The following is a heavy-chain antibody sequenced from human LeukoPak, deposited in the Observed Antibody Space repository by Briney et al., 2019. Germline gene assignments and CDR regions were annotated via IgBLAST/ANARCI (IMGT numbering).Heavy chain of an antibody. Sequence: PGPTLVNSTQTLALTFTISGISLSTNGAGVGWIRQPPEQALECLPLIYWDDDRRYSPSLKSRLTITKDSSKNQVVLTMTNMDPVDTATYYCAHRQISYYDRHPAFDIWGQGTMVTVSS. J-gene: IGHJ3*02. V-gene: IGHV2-5*02. D-gene: IGHD3-22*01. CDR2: IYWDDDR. CDR1: GISLSTNGAG. CDR3: AHRQISYYDRHPAFDI.